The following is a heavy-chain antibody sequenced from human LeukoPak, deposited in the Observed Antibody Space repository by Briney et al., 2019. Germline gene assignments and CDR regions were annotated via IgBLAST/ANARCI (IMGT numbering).Heavy chain of an antibody. CDR2: ITGSGSST. CDR1: GFTFSSYE. V-gene: IGHV3-48*03. D-gene: IGHD4-17*01. Sequence: GGSLRLSCAASGFTFSSYEMNWVRQAPGKGLEWVSCITGSGSSTYYADSVKGRFTISRDNPKNSLFLQMNSLRAEDTAVYYCARGYGDYFPLDYWGQGTLVTVSS. J-gene: IGHJ4*02. CDR3: ARGYGDYFPLDY.